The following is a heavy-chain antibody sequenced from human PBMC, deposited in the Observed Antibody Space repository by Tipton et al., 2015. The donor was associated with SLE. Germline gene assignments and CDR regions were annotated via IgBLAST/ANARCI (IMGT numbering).Heavy chain of an antibody. J-gene: IGHJ4*02. CDR2: IYYSGST. CDR3: KPRFDL. CDR1: GGSISSYY. V-gene: IGHV4-59*03. Sequence: TLSLTCTVSGGSISSYYWSWIRQPPGKGLEWIGYIYYSGSTNYNPSLKGRVTISIDTSKKLFSLKLSDVTAADTAVYYWKPRFDLWGQGTLVAVSS.